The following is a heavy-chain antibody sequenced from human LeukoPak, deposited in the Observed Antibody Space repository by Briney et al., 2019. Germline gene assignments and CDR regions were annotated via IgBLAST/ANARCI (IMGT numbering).Heavy chain of an antibody. J-gene: IGHJ4*02. V-gene: IGHV3-9*01. CDR2: ISWNSGSI. Sequence: PGGSLRLSCAASGFTFDDYAMHWVRQAPGKGLEWVSGISWNSGSIGYADSVKGRFTISRDNAKNSLYLQMNSLRAEDTALYYCAKEQRGYSYGYALFDYWGQGTLVTVSS. D-gene: IGHD5-18*01. CDR3: AKEQRGYSYGYALFDY. CDR1: GFTFDDYA.